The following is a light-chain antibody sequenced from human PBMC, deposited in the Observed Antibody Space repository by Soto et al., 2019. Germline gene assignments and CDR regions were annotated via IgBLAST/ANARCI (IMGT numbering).Light chain of an antibody. CDR3: QQTYSTPQT. CDR1: QSITSY. J-gene: IGKJ1*01. V-gene: IGKV1-39*01. Sequence: DIQMTQSPSSLSASVGDRVTITCRASQSITSYLNWYQQKPGKAPKLLIDAASSLQSGVSSRFSGSASGTDFTLTISSLRPEDFATYYCQQTYSTPQTFGQGTKVEIK. CDR2: AAS.